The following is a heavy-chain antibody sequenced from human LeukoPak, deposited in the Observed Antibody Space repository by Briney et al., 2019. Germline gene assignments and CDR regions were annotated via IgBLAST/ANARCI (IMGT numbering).Heavy chain of an antibody. Sequence: SETLSLTCTVSGGSISSHYWSWIRQPPGKGLEWIGYIYYSGSTNCNPSLKSRVTISVDTSKNQFSLKLSSVTAADTAVYYCARESTLLYMDVWGKGTTVTVSS. CDR1: GGSISSHY. CDR2: IYYSGST. CDR3: ARESTLLYMDV. V-gene: IGHV4-59*11. J-gene: IGHJ6*03. D-gene: IGHD2/OR15-2a*01.